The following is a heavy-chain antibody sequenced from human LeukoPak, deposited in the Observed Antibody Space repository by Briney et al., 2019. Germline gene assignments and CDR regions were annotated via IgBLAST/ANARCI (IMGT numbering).Heavy chain of an antibody. CDR1: GGSFSGYY. D-gene: IGHD3-22*01. J-gene: IGHJ5*02. V-gene: IGHV4-59*08. CDR3: ARNPNYYDSSGYPNWFDP. Sequence: PSETLSLTCAVYGGSFSGYYWSWIRQPPGKGLEWIGYIYYSGSTNYNPSLKSRVTISVDTSKNQFSLKLSSVTAADTAVYYCARNPNYYDSSGYPNWFDPWGQGTLVTVSS. CDR2: IYYSGST.